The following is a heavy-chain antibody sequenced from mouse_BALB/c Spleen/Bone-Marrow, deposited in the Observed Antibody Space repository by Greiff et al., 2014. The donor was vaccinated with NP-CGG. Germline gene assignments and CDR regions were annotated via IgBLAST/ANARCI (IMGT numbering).Heavy chain of an antibody. CDR3: VREDYGSVSFDY. V-gene: IGHV1S56*01. D-gene: IGHD1-1*01. Sequence: VQLQQSGPELVKPGASVRISCKVSGYTFTTYYLHWVKQRPGQGLEWIGWIYPGDLNTKYNEQFKATATLTADKSPSTAYMQLSSLTSEDSAVYFCVREDYGSVSFDYWGQGTTLTVSS. J-gene: IGHJ2*01. CDR2: IYPGDLNT. CDR1: GYTFTTYY.